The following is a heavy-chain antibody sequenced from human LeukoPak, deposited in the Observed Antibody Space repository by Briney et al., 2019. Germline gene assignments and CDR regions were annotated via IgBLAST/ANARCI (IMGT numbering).Heavy chain of an antibody. V-gene: IGHV3-30*02. D-gene: IGHD6-13*01. CDR3: AKDPYSSSWYNWFDP. J-gene: IGHJ5*02. CDR1: RFTFSTYG. CDR2: IQYDGSNQ. Sequence: GGSLRLSCAASRFTFSTYGMHWVRQAPGKGLEWVAYIQYDGSNQQYADSVKGRFSISRDSSKNILYLQMNSLRTEDTAVYYCAKDPYSSSWYNWFDPWGQGTLVTVSS.